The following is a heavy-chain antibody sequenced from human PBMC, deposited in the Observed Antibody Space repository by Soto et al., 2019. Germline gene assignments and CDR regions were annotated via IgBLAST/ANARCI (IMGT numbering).Heavy chain of an antibody. J-gene: IGHJ4*02. Sequence: QVQLVESGGGVVQPGRSLRLSCVASGFSFSNYAIHWVRQAPGTGLEWVAVISYDGRNKYYAHSVKGRFTISRDTSKSTLYLQMNSLRAEDTAIYYCARDRGDFGVVTPIDYWGQGTLVTVSS. V-gene: IGHV3-30*04. CDR2: ISYDGRNK. CDR1: GFSFSNYA. D-gene: IGHD3-3*01. CDR3: ARDRGDFGVVTPIDY.